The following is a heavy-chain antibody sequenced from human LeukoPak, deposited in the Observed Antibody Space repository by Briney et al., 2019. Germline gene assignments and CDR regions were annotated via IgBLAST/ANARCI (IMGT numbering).Heavy chain of an antibody. CDR3: ARANGAYVRYYFDY. CDR1: GYTFTSYG. Sequence: ASGKVSCKASGYTFTSYGISWVRQAPGQGLEWMGWISAYNGNTNYAQKLQGRVTMTTDTSTSTAYMELRSLRSDDTAVYYCARANGAYVRYYFDYWGQGTLVTVSS. J-gene: IGHJ4*02. D-gene: IGHD4-17*01. V-gene: IGHV1-18*01. CDR2: ISAYNGNT.